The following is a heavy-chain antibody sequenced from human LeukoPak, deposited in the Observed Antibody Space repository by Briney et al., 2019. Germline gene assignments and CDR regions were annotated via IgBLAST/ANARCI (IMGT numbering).Heavy chain of an antibody. V-gene: IGHV4-39*01. Sequence: PSETLCLTCAASGGSISSTDRSWWVRQPPGKGLEWIGSFYYSGSTYYNPSLKSRVTISVDTSKNQFSLKMTSVTAADTAVYYCARPSMTGAFDGFDIWGQGTMVTVSS. J-gene: IGHJ3*02. CDR3: ARPSMTGAFDGFDI. CDR1: GGSISSTDR. CDR2: FYYSGST. D-gene: IGHD3-9*01.